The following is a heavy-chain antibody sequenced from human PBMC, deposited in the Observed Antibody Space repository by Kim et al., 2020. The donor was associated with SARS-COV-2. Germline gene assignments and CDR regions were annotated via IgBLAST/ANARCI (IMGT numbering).Heavy chain of an antibody. CDR1: GYSFTNYW. CDR3: ARWLSSTIFGVVMNDQ. D-gene: IGHD3-3*01. V-gene: IGHV5-51*01. J-gene: IGHJ4*02. Sequence: GESLKISCKSSGYSFTNYWIGWVRQMPGKGLEWMGVIYPADSDTRYSPSFQGQVTISADKSISTTYLQWSSLKASDTAMYYCARWLSSTIFGVVMNDQWGQGTLVTVSS. CDR2: IYPADSDT.